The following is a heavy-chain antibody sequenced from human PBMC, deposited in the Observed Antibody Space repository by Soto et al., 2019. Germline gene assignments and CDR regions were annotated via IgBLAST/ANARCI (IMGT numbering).Heavy chain of an antibody. D-gene: IGHD1-1*01. Sequence: QITLKESGPTLVKPTQTPTLTCTLSGFSLSTSGVGVGWIRQPPGKALEWRALIYWDDDKHYSPSLKSRLTIAKDHSKNQVVLKMTNMDPVDTAMYYCAHRPPLEHGGMDVWGQGTTVTVSS. CDR3: AHRPPLEHGGMDV. CDR1: GFSLSTSGVG. J-gene: IGHJ6*02. V-gene: IGHV2-5*02. CDR2: IYWDDDK.